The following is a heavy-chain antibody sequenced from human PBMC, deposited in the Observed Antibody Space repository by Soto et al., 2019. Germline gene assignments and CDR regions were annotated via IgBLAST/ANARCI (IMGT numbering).Heavy chain of an antibody. V-gene: IGHV3-23*01. CDR3: TTDSYSTIIIVRFDY. Sequence: PGGSLRLSCAASGFTFSSYAMNWVRQAPGKGLEWVSAITGSGGTRYYADSVKGRFTISRDNSKNTLYLQMNSLRPEDTAVYYCTTDSYSTIIIVRFDYWGHGTLVTVSS. CDR1: GFTFSSYA. J-gene: IGHJ4*01. CDR2: ITGSGGTR. D-gene: IGHD3-22*01.